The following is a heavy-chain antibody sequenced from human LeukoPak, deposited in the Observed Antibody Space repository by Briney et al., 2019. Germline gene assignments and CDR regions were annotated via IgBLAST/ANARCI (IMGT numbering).Heavy chain of an antibody. Sequence: ASVKVSCKASGYTFTGYYMHWVRQAPGQGLEWMGWINPNSGGTNYAQKFQVRVTMTRATSISTAYMELSRLRSDDTAVYYCARACSGGSCMGYWGQGTLVTVSS. CDR2: INPNSGGT. CDR1: GYTFTGYY. D-gene: IGHD2-15*01. CDR3: ARACSGGSCMGY. J-gene: IGHJ4*02. V-gene: IGHV1-2*02.